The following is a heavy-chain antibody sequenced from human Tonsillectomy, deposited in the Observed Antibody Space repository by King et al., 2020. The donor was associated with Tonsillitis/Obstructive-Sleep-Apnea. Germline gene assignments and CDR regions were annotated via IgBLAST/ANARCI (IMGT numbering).Heavy chain of an antibody. J-gene: IGHJ4*02. CDR2: IYPGDSDT. D-gene: IGHD6-6*01. V-gene: IGHV5-51*01. CDR3: ARLGDSSSIVSLDYFDY. Sequence: QLVQSGAEVKKPGESLKISCEGSGYRFSSSWIGWVRQMPGKGLEWMGIIYPGDSDTRYSPSFQGLVTISADKSISTAYLQWSSLKASDTAMYYCARLGDSSSIVSLDYFDYWGQGTLVTVSS. CDR1: GYRFSSSW.